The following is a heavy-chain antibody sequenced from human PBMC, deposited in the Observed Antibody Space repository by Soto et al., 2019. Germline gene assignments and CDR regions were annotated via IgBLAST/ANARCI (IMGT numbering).Heavy chain of an antibody. Sequence: SETLSLTCSVSGGSIRSSIYYWGWIRQSPGKGLEWIGIIYYNGITYYNQSIKSPVNLSVDTTKNKIPMKQEYMTTPHTPGYYCARHESVTIFGVGYSRYFDYWGQG. CDR3: ARHESVTIFGVGYSRYFDY. CDR1: GGSIRSSIYY. CDR2: IYYNGIT. D-gene: IGHD3-3*01. V-gene: IGHV4-39*01. J-gene: IGHJ4*02.